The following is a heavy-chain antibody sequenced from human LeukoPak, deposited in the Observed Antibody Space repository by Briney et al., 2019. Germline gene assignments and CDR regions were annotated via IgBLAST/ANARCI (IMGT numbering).Heavy chain of an antibody. CDR3: FKQKTAYEMDV. CDR1: GGSFSGHY. CDR2: INHSGST. D-gene: IGHD2-21*01. V-gene: IGHV4-34*01. Sequence: SETRSLTCAVYGGSFSGHYWSWIRQPPGKGLEWIGEINHSGSTNYNPSLKSRVTLSVDTPKNQFSLKLSSVTAADTAVYFFFKQKTAYEMDVWGQGTTVTVSS. J-gene: IGHJ6*02.